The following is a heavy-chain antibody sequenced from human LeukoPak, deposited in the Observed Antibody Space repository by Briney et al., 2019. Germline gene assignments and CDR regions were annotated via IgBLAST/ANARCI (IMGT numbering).Heavy chain of an antibody. CDR1: GFTFDDYA. CDR3: ARLIDY. J-gene: IGHJ4*02. CDR2: ISWNSGSI. D-gene: IGHD5-12*01. V-gene: IGHV3-9*01. Sequence: PGRSLRLSCAASGFTFDDYAMHWVRQAPGKGLEWVSGISWNSGSIGYADSVKGRFTISRDNAKNSLYLQMNSLRAEDTALYYCARLIDYWGQGTLVTVSS.